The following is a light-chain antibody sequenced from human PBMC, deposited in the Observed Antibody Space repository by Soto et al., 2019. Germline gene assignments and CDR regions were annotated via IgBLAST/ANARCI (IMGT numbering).Light chain of an antibody. CDR1: SSDVGAYNF. CDR2: DVG. Sequence: QSALTQPASVSGSPGQSITISCTGTSSDVGAYNFLSWYQQHPGKAPKLMIYDVGNRPSGVSNHFSGSKSGNTASLTISGLQAEDEADYYCSSYTSSSTLYVFGTGTKVTVL. V-gene: IGLV2-14*01. CDR3: SSYTSSSTLYV. J-gene: IGLJ1*01.